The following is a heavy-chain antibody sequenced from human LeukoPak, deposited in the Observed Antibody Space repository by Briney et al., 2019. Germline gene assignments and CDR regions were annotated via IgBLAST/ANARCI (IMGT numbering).Heavy chain of an antibody. V-gene: IGHV3-23*01. Sequence: GGSLRLSCAASGFTSSSYAMSWVRQAPGKGLEWVSAISGSGGSTYYADSVKGRFTISRDNSKNTLYLQMNSLRAEDTAVYYCARANYDIPYYYYGMDVWGQGTTVTVSS. CDR3: ARANYDIPYYYYGMDV. CDR1: GFTSSSYA. J-gene: IGHJ6*02. CDR2: ISGSGGST. D-gene: IGHD3-9*01.